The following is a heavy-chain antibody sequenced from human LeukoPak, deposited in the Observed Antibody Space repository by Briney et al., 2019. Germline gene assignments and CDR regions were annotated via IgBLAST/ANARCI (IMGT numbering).Heavy chain of an antibody. V-gene: IGHV1-46*03. CDR2: INPSGGNT. J-gene: IGHJ4*02. D-gene: IGHD2-21*02. Sequence: ASVKVSCKASGYTFTSYYMHWVRQAPGQGLEWMGIINPSGGNTNYAQKSQGRVTMTRDTSTSTVYMELSSLRSEDTAVYYCAREMDGGDQDYWGQGTLVTVSS. CDR3: AREMDGGDQDY. CDR1: GYTFTSYY.